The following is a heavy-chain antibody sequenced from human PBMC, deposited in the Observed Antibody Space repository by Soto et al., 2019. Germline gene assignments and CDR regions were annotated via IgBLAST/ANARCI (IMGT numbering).Heavy chain of an antibody. J-gene: IGHJ2*01. CDR2: INDRGSI. D-gene: IGHD3-9*01. Sequence: QVQLQKWGAGPLRPLETLSLTCGVSGGSFRGYYLAWIRQSPGKGLEWIGDINDRGSINYNPSLKSRVSISVDTSKNRLYMNLRSVTAADTAEYSCAREGHYILTGPPWFWDFDLWGRGTLVTVSS. V-gene: IGHV4-34*01. CDR1: GGSFRGYY. CDR3: AREGHYILTGPPWFWDFDL.